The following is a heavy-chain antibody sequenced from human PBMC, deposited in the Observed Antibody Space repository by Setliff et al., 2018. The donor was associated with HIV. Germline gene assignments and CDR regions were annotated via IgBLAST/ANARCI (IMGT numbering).Heavy chain of an antibody. Sequence: GGSLRLSCAVSEVIVSSNYMSWVRQAPGKGLEWVSVIYSGGSTDHADSVKGRFTISRDNSKNTVYLQMTSLRAEDTAVYYCARSPGMFDYWGQGTPVTVSS. CDR2: IYSGGST. J-gene: IGHJ4*02. D-gene: IGHD1-1*01. CDR3: ARSPGMFDY. CDR1: EVIVSSNY. V-gene: IGHV3-53*01.